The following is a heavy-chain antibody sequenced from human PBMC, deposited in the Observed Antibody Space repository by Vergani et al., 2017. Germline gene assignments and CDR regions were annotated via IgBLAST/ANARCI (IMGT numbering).Heavy chain of an antibody. CDR3: AREGDWNYRYYFDS. J-gene: IGHJ4*02. D-gene: IGHD1-7*01. V-gene: IGHV3-48*01. Sequence: EVQVLESGGGSVQPGGSLRLSCAASGFNSSSYAMSWVRQAPGKGLEWVSYISTGGTTIYYAGSVKGRFTISRDNAKNSVFLQMNSLRAEDTAVYYCAREGDWNYRYYFDSWGQGTLVTVSS. CDR1: GFNSSSYA. CDR2: ISTGGTTI.